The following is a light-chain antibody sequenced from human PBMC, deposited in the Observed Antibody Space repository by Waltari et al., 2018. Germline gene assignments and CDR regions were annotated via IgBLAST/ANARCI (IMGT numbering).Light chain of an antibody. CDR1: QSINRY. CDR2: AAT. Sequence: DIQITQSPSSLSASVGDRVTITCRASQSINRYLHWYKQKPGKAPKLLIYAATSWPSVFPSRFSVSGSGTDFTITISSLQPEDFATYYCQQSYGTPPTFGQGTKVEIK. CDR3: QQSYGTPPT. V-gene: IGKV1-39*01. J-gene: IGKJ1*01.